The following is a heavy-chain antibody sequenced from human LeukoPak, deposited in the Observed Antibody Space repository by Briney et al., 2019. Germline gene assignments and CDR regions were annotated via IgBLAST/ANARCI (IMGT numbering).Heavy chain of an antibody. Sequence: ETLSLTCTVSGGSISSYYWSWVRQAPGKGLECISSITSRSSHIYYADSVKGRFTVSRDNANNSLYLQMSSLRVEDTGVYYCAREDGSGWSGSYYMDVWGKGTTVTVSS. V-gene: IGHV3-21*01. CDR2: ITSRSSHI. CDR1: GGSISSYY. J-gene: IGHJ6*03. CDR3: AREDGSGWSGSYYMDV. D-gene: IGHD6-19*01.